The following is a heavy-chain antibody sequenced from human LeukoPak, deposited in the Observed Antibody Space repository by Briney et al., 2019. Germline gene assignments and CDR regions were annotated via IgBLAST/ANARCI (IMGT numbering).Heavy chain of an antibody. CDR2: ILADGNSR. CDR1: GFTFSSYA. D-gene: IGHD3-10*01. J-gene: IGHJ4*02. V-gene: IGHV3-30-3*01. Sequence: GGSVRLFCAASGFTFSSYALHWVRQAPGKGLEWVALILADGNSRFYAESVKGRLTISRDNSNNTLYLQMHSLRVDDTAVYFCARDRGVRRSSGSYLGYFDYWGQGTLVTVSS. CDR3: ARDRGVRRSSGSYLGYFDY.